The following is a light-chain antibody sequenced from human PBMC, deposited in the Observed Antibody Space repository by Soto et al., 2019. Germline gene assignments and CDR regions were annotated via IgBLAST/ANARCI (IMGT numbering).Light chain of an antibody. CDR1: QDISNW. J-gene: IGKJ5*01. V-gene: IGKV1-33*01. CDR3: QQYDNLPIT. CDR2: DAF. Sequence: IQMTQSPSSGSASVGDRVTISCRAGQDISNWLAFYQQKPGKAPKLLIYDAFNLETGVPSRFSGSGSGTDFTCTISSLQPEDIATYYCQQYDNLPITFGQGTRLEIK.